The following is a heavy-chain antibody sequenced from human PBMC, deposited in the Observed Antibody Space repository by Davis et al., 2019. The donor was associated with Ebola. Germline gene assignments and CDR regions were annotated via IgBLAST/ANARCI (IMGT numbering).Heavy chain of an antibody. CDR2: IIPILGIA. V-gene: IGHV1-69*04. Sequence: AASVKVSCQASGGTFSSYGISWVRQAPGQGLEWMGRIIPILGIANYAQKLQGRVTITADKSTSTAYMELSSLRSEDTAVYYCARDPRYYDILTADWFDPWGQGTLVTVSS. CDR3: ARDPRYYDILTADWFDP. D-gene: IGHD3-9*01. CDR1: GGTFSSYG. J-gene: IGHJ5*02.